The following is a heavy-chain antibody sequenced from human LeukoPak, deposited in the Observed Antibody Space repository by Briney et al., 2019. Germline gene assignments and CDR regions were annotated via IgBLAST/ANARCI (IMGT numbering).Heavy chain of an antibody. CDR1: GFTVSSNY. J-gene: IGHJ6*02. CDR3: ARETSYSSEDGMDV. Sequence: GGSLRLSCAASGFTVSSNYMSWVRQAPGKGLEWVSVIYSGGSTYYADSVKGRFTISRDNSKNTLYLQMNSLRAEDTAVYYCARETSYSSEDGMDVWGQGTTVTVSS. CDR2: IYSGGST. V-gene: IGHV3-53*01. D-gene: IGHD6-19*01.